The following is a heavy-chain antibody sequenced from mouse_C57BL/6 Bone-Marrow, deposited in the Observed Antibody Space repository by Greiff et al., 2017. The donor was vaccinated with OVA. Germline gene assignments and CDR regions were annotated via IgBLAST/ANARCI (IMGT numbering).Heavy chain of an antibody. CDR1: GYTFTDYY. D-gene: IGHD1-1*01. CDR2: INPNNGGT. V-gene: IGHV1-26*01. J-gene: IGHJ3*01. Sequence: EVQLQQSGPELVKPGASVKISCKASGYTFTDYYMNWVKQSHGKSLEWIGDINPNNGGTSYNQKFKGKATLTVDKSSSTAYMELRSLTSEDSAVYYCALYYYGSSYLAWFAYWGQGTLVTVSA. CDR3: ALYYYGSSYLAWFAY.